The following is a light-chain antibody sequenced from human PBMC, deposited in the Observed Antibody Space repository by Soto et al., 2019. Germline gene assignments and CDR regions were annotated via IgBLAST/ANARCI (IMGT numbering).Light chain of an antibody. CDR3: QQYSTYPSLT. Sequence: DIQMTQSPSTLSASVGDRVTITCRASQSISSWLAWYQQKPGKAPKFLIFAASNLQSGVPSRFSGSGSGTEFTLTISGLQPDDFATYFCQQYSTYPSLTFGGGTKVDIK. CDR2: AAS. CDR1: QSISSW. V-gene: IGKV1-5*01. J-gene: IGKJ4*01.